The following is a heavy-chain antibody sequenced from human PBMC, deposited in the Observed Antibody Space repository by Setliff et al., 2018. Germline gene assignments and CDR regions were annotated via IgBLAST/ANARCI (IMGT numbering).Heavy chain of an antibody. CDR1: GSTFTNYA. D-gene: IGHD6-19*01. Sequence: GGSLRLSCTASGSTFTNYAMSWVRQAPGKGLEWVSGILGSDGITYYADSVKGRFTISRDNSKSTLYLQMSSLRAEDTAVYYCAKDYQSDSGWDFDYWGQGTLVTVSS. J-gene: IGHJ4*02. CDR2: ILGSDGIT. CDR3: AKDYQSDSGWDFDY. V-gene: IGHV3-23*01.